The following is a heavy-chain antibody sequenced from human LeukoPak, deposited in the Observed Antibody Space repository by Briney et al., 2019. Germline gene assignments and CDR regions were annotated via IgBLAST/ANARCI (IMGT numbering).Heavy chain of an antibody. D-gene: IGHD3-3*01. CDR2: ISDNGGST. V-gene: IGHV3-23*01. CDR1: GFTFSSYA. Sequence: PGGPLRLSCAASGFTFSSYAMSWVRQAPGKGLEWVSSISDNGGSTYYADSVKGRFTISRDNSKNTLYLQMNSLRAEDTALYYCAKDGGGTIFGMVIILHYMDVWGKGTTVTVSS. CDR3: AKDGGGTIFGMVIILHYMDV. J-gene: IGHJ6*03.